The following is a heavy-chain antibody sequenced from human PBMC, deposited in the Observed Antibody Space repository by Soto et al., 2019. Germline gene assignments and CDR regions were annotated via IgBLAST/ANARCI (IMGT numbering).Heavy chain of an antibody. CDR2: IWYDGSNK. J-gene: IGHJ4*02. D-gene: IGHD6-19*01. V-gene: IGHV3-33*01. CDR3: ARDRYSSGWYDLDY. Sequence: QVQLVESGGGVVQPGRSLRLSCAASGFTFSSYGMHWVRQAPGKGLEWVAGIWYDGSNKYYATSVKGRVTISRDNSKTTLYLQMNSLRVEDTAVYYCARDRYSSGWYDLDYWGQGTLVTVSS. CDR1: GFTFSSYG.